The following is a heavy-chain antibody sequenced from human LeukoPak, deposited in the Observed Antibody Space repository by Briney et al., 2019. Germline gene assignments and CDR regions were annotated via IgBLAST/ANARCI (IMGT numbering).Heavy chain of an antibody. J-gene: IGHJ3*02. V-gene: IGHV3-30*02. CDR1: GFTFSSYG. Sequence: PGGSLRLSCAASGFTFSSYGMHWVRQAPGKGLEWVAFIRYDGSNKYYADSVKGRFTISRDNSKNTLYLQMNSLRAEDTAVYYCARDKEYCTNGVCYTGAFDIWGQGTMVTVSS. CDR3: ARDKEYCTNGVCYTGAFDI. CDR2: IRYDGSNK. D-gene: IGHD2-8*01.